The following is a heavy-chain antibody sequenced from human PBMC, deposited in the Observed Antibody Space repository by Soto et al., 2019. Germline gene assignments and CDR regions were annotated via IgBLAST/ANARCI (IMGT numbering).Heavy chain of an antibody. Sequence: SVKVSGKAAGGTFSSYGISWVRQAPGQGLEWMGGIIPMFGTATHTQNFQGRLTITADESTSTAYMELSSLRSEDTAVYFCARSVGVTTLSYLDYWGQGTLVTVS. V-gene: IGHV1-69*13. J-gene: IGHJ4*02. CDR1: GGTFSSYG. CDR3: ARSVGVTTLSYLDY. CDR2: IIPMFGTA. D-gene: IGHD1-26*01.